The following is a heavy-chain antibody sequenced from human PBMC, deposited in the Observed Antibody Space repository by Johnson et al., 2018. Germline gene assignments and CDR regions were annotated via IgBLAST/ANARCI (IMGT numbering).Heavy chain of an antibody. D-gene: IGHD2-15*01. CDR1: GFTYSRYW. J-gene: IGHJ6*03. V-gene: IGHV3-48*01. CDR3: ARGAWAVVAETLGRHNYYYMDV. CDR2: ISSSGSII. Sequence: VQLVQSGGGLVQPGGSLRLSCAASGFTYSRYWMSWVRQAPGKGLEGVSYISSSGSIIYYADSVEGRFTISRDNAKRSLYLQMNSLRAEDSAVYFCARGAWAVVAETLGRHNYYYMDVWGKGTTVTVSS.